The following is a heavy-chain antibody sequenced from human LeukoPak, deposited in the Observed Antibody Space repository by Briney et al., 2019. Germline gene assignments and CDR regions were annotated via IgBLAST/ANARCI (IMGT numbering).Heavy chain of an antibody. V-gene: IGHV3-23*01. CDR2: ISGSGGST. J-gene: IGHJ4*02. CDR3: AKEILYSGSYPTRVVGLDN. Sequence: GGSLRLSCAASGFTFNNFAMSWVRQAPGKGLEWVSAISGSGGSTYYADSVKGRFTISRDNSKNTLYLQMNSLRAEDTAVYYCAKEILYSGSYPTRVVGLDNWGQGTLVTVSS. CDR1: GFTFNNFA. D-gene: IGHD1-26*01.